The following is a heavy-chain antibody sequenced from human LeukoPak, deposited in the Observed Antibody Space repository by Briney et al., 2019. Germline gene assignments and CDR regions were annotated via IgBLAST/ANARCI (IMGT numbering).Heavy chain of an antibody. V-gene: IGHV1-18*01. CDR3: ARSADCSSTSCYKLGYFQH. J-gene: IGHJ1*01. CDR1: GYAFTSYG. CDR2: ISAYNGNT. Sequence: ASVKVSCKASGYAFTSYGIRWVRQAPGQGLEWMVWISAYNGNTNYAQKLQGRVTMTTDTSTSTAYMELRSLRSDDTAVYYCARSADCSSTSCYKLGYFQHWGQGTLVTVSS. D-gene: IGHD2-2*02.